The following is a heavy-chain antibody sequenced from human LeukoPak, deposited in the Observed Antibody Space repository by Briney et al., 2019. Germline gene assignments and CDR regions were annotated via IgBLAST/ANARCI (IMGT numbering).Heavy chain of an antibody. Sequence: SVKVSCKASGGTFSSYAISWVRQAPGQGLEWMGGIIPIFGTANYAQKFQGRVTITADESTSTAYMELSSLRSEDTAVYYCARGYLEWLSYYYMDVWGKGTTVTVSS. CDR3: ARGYLEWLSYYYMDV. J-gene: IGHJ6*03. CDR1: GGTFSSYA. CDR2: IIPIFGTA. D-gene: IGHD3-3*01. V-gene: IGHV1-69*01.